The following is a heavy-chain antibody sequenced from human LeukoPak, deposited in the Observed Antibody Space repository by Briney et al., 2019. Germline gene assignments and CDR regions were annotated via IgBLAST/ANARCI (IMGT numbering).Heavy chain of an antibody. Sequence: SETLSLTCSVSDGSINSYYWSWIRQPPGTGLEWIGYIYYSGSTNYNPSLKSRVTMSVDTSQNQFSLKLSSVTAADTAVYYCARSSRRYCGGGGCFGYWGQGTLVTVSS. CDR3: ARSSRRYCGGGGCFGY. CDR2: IYYSGST. D-gene: IGHD2-15*01. CDR1: DGSINSYY. J-gene: IGHJ4*03. V-gene: IGHV4-59*01.